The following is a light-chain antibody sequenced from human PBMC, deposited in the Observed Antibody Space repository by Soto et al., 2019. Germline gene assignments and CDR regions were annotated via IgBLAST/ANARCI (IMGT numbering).Light chain of an antibody. CDR3: QQYNNWPYT. Sequence: EIVTTQSPATLSVSPGGSATLSCRASQHVSSNFAWYRQKPGQAPTLLIYRASTRATGIPARFSGSGSGTEFPLTISSLQSEDFAVYYCQQYNNWPYTFGQGTKLEIK. CDR2: RAS. V-gene: IGKV3-15*01. CDR1: QHVSSN. J-gene: IGKJ2*01.